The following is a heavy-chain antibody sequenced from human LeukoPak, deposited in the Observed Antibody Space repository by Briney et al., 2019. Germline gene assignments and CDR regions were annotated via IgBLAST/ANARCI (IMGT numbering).Heavy chain of an antibody. V-gene: IGHV1-2*02. D-gene: IGHD6-13*01. J-gene: IGHJ4*02. CDR1: GYTFTGYY. CDR3: AGEIPEYSSSWYAFV. Sequence: ASVKVSCKASGYTFTGYYMHWVRQAPGQGLEWMGWINPNSGGTNYAQKFQGRVTMTRDTSISTAYMELSRLRSDDTAVYYCAGEIPEYSSSWYAFVWGQGTLVTVSS. CDR2: INPNSGGT.